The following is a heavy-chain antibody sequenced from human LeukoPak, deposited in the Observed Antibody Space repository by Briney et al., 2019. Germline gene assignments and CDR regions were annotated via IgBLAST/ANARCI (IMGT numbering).Heavy chain of an antibody. J-gene: IGHJ4*02. Sequence: GGSLRLSCAASEFTFSNYGMHWVRQAPGKGLEWVAFIRYDESNEYYADSVKGRFIISRDNSKNTLYLQMNSLRPEDTAVYYCATDRPGGGWSFDYWGQGTLVIVSS. CDR1: EFTFSNYG. CDR2: IRYDESNE. CDR3: ATDRPGGGWSFDY. D-gene: IGHD6-19*01. V-gene: IGHV3-30*02.